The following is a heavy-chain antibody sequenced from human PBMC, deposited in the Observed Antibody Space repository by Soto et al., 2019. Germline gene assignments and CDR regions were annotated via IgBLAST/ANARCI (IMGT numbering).Heavy chain of an antibody. CDR1: GFTFGDYY. Sequence: GGSLRLSCAASGFTFGDYYMSWVRQAPGKGLEWVSYISSSGTTIYYADSVKGRFTISRDNAKNSLYLQMNSLRAEDTAVYYCARDTAFIASGLFDPWGQGTPVTVSS. D-gene: IGHD3-22*01. CDR3: ARDTAFIASGLFDP. CDR2: ISSSGTTI. J-gene: IGHJ5*02. V-gene: IGHV3-11*01.